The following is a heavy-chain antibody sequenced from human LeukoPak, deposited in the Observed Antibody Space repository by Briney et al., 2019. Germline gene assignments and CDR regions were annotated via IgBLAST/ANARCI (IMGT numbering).Heavy chain of an antibody. V-gene: IGHV3-33*06. CDR1: EFTFKNYG. Sequence: GRSLRLSXAASEFTFKNYGMHWVRQAPGKGLEWVALIWHDGSKTYYADSVKGRFTISRDDSQNTLYLQMNSLRAEDTAVYFCAKDLSYGSNWFDPWGQGTLVTVSS. J-gene: IGHJ5*02. CDR3: AKDLSYGSNWFDP. D-gene: IGHD3-10*01. CDR2: IWHDGSKT.